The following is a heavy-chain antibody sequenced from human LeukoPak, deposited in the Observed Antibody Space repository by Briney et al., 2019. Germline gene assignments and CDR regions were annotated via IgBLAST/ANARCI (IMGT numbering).Heavy chain of an antibody. D-gene: IGHD4-17*01. CDR1: GGSLSSYF. V-gene: IGHV4-59*01. Sequence: PSETLSLTCTVSGGSLSSYFWNWIRQPPGKGLEWIGYLHDSGTSNYNPSLKSRVTIALDTSKNQFSLKLTSVTAADTAIYYCARSRGGFGDYGSWFDPWGQGTVVNVAS. CDR2: LHDSGTS. J-gene: IGHJ5*02. CDR3: ARSRGGFGDYGSWFDP.